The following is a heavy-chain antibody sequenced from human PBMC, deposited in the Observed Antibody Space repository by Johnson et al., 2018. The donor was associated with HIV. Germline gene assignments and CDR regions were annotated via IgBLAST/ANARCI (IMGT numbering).Heavy chain of an antibody. Sequence: QVQLVESGGGVVQPGGSLRLSCAASGFTFSSYGMHWVRQAPGKGLEWVAFIRYDGSNKYYADSVKGRFTISRDNSKNTLYLQMNSLRAEDTAVYYCVGSYYYDSSGYYARNAFDIWGQGTMVTVSS. V-gene: IGHV3-30*02. D-gene: IGHD3-22*01. J-gene: IGHJ3*02. CDR3: VGSYYYDSSGYYARNAFDI. CDR2: IRYDGSNK. CDR1: GFTFSSYG.